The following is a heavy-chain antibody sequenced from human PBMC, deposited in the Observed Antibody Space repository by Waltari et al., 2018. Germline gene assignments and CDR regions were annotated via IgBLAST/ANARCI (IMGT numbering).Heavy chain of an antibody. D-gene: IGHD3-10*01. Sequence: QVQLQESGPGLVQPSETLSLTCAVSGYSISSDYYWGWIRQSPGKGLEWLGVVYHSGSAYYNPSLKSRLTISVDKSKNQFSLRLTSVTAADTAVYYCTRVMWHYGWGRYFDLWGQGTLVTASS. J-gene: IGHJ4*02. CDR2: VYHSGSA. CDR3: TRVMWHYGWGRYFDL. CDR1: GYSISSDYY. V-gene: IGHV4-38-2*01.